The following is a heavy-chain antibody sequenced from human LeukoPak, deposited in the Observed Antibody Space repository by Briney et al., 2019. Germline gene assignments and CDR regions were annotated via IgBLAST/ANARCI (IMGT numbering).Heavy chain of an antibody. CDR1: GFTFSSYG. V-gene: IGHV3-20*04. D-gene: IGHD4-17*01. J-gene: IGHJ4*02. CDR3: ARAQTYGDYRLLLDY. CDR2: LNWDGGTT. Sequence: GGTLRLSCAASGFTFSSYGMSWVRQAPGKGLEWVSGLNWDGGTTGHADFVKGRFTISRDNAKNSLYLQMNSLRAEDTALYYCARAQTYGDYRLLLDYWGQGTLVTVSS.